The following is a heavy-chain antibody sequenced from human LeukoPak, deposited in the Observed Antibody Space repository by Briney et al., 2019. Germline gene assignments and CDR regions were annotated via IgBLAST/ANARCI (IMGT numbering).Heavy chain of an antibody. CDR3: AKDRERYCSSITRSLGEDV. D-gene: IGHD2-2*01. V-gene: IGHV3-23*01. J-gene: IGHJ6*02. CDR1: GFTFSSYA. Sequence: GGSLRLSCAASGFTFSSYAMSWVRQAPGKGLEWVSAISGSGGSTYYADSVRGRFTISRDNSKNTQYLQMNSLRAEDTAVYYCAKDRERYCSSITRSLGEDVWGQGTTVTVSS. CDR2: ISGSGGST.